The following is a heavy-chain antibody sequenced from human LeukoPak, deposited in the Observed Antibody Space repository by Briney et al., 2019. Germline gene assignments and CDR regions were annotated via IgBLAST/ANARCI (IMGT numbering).Heavy chain of an antibody. CDR3: GRHPNYSIDY. V-gene: IGHV3-74*01. J-gene: IGHJ4*02. D-gene: IGHD2-15*01. CDR1: GFTFRTTW. CDR2: INTDGTT. Sequence: GGSLRLSCAASGFTFRTTWMHWVRQAPGKGLVWVSRINTDGTTTYADSVQGRFTIFRDNTKNTLYLQMDSLRVEDTAVYYCGRHPNYSIDYWGQGTLVTVSS.